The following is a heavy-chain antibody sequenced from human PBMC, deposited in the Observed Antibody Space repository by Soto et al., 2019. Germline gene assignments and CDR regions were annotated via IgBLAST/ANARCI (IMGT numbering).Heavy chain of an antibody. D-gene: IGHD6-13*01. CDR3: AKIPVAAAGTVNWFDP. J-gene: IGHJ5*02. CDR1: GGSFSGYY. CDR2: INHSGST. Sequence: SETLSLTCAVYGGSFSGYYWSWIRQPPGKGLEWIGEINHSGSTNYNPSLKSRVTISVDTSKNQFSLKLSSVTAADTAVYYCAKIPVAAAGTVNWFDPWGQGTLVTVSS. V-gene: IGHV4-34*01.